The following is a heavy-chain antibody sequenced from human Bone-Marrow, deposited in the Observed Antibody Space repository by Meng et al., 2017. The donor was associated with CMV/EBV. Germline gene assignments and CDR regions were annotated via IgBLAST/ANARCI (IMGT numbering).Heavy chain of an antibody. J-gene: IGHJ4*02. CDR1: GGSVSSGSYY. V-gene: IGHV4-61*01. CDR3: AREVNWIDD. CDR2: IYNSGST. D-gene: IGHD1-1*01. Sequence: SETLSLTCTVSGGSVSSGSYYGSWIRQPPGKGVEWIGYIYNSGSTNYNPSLKSRVTISVDTSKNQFSLKLSSVTAADTAVYYCAREVNWIDDWGQGTLVTVSS.